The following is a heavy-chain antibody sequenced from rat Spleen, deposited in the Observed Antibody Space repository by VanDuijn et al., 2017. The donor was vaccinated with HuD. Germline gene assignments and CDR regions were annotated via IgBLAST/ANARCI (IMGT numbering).Heavy chain of an antibody. CDR3: AREGLYVIAA. J-gene: IGHJ4*01. D-gene: IGHD1-11*01. CDR1: GYTFTSYY. V-gene: IGHV1-43*01. Sequence: QVQLQQSGAELAKPGSSVKISCEASGYTFTSYYISWIRQTTGQGLDYIGYINTGSGGTNYNEKFKGKATLTVDKSSSTAFMQLSSLTPDDSAVYYCAREGLYVIAAWGQGTSVTVSS. CDR2: INTGSGGT.